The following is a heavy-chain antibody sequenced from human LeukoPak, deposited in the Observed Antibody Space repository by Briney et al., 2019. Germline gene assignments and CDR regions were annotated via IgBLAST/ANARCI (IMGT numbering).Heavy chain of an antibody. J-gene: IGHJ6*03. CDR2: INPNGGST. CDR1: GYTFTSYY. V-gene: IGHV1-46*01. Sequence: GASVKVSCKASGYTFTSYYMHWVRQAPGQGLEWMGVINPNGGSTSYAQKFQGRVTMTRDTSISTAYMELSRLRSVDTAVYYCARDRSGLHYDILTGYYGDYYYYMDVWGKGTTVTISS. CDR3: ARDRSGLHYDILTGYYGDYYYYMDV. D-gene: IGHD3-9*01.